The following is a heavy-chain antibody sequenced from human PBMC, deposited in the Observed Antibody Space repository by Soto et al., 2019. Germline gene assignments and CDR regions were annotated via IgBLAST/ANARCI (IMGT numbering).Heavy chain of an antibody. Sequence: ASVKVSCKASGYTFTSYGISWVRQATGQGLEWMGWINPNNGNTDYAQKFQGRVTMTRNTSISTAYMELSSLRSEDTAVYYCARGPWADYWGQGTLVTVSS. CDR3: ARGPWADY. D-gene: IGHD7-27*01. CDR1: GYTFTSYG. V-gene: IGHV1-8*02. CDR2: INPNNGNT. J-gene: IGHJ4*02.